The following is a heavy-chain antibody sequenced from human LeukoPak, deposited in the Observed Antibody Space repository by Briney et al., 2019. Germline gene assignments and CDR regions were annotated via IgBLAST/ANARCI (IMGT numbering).Heavy chain of an antibody. Sequence: SETPFPTRGVSGGSLTTTNFWGWGRPPPRGGVEWIGGISLRGRTQYNPSLKSRVNISIDESKNHLYLSLASVTAADTAVLYCARHRVIAVAPGYFDYWGQGNLAAVSS. V-gene: IGHV4-4*02. J-gene: IGHJ4*02. CDR3: ARHRVIAVAPGYFDY. CDR2: ISLRGRT. CDR1: GGSLTTTNF. D-gene: IGHD6-19*01.